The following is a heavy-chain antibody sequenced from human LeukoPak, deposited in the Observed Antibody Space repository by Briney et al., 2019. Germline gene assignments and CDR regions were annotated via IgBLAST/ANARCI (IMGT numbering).Heavy chain of an antibody. CDR1: GGSISSYY. D-gene: IGHD3-16*02. V-gene: IGHV4-59*12. CDR2: IYYSGST. J-gene: IGHJ4*02. CDR3: ARGEIMITSGGLIVIRELDS. Sequence: SETLSLTCTVSGGSISSYYWSWIRQPPGKGLEWIGYIYYSGSTNYNPSLKSRVTISVDTSKNQFSLEVNSVTAADTAVYFCARGEIMITSGGLIVIRELDSWGQGTLVTVSS.